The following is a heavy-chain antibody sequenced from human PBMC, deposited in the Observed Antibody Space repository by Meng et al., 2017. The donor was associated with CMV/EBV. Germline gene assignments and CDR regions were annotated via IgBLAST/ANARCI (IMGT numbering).Heavy chain of an antibody. CDR1: GGSVSSGSYY. J-gene: IGHJ6*02. Sequence: SETLSLTCTVSGGSVSSGSYYWSWIRQPPGKGLEWIGYIYYSGSTNYNPSLKSRVTISVDTSKNQFSLKLSSVTAADTAVYYCARDRVYYDFWSPSNYYYGMDVWGQGTTVTVSS. D-gene: IGHD3-3*01. CDR3: ARDRVYYDFWSPSNYYYGMDV. CDR2: IYYSGST. V-gene: IGHV4-61*01.